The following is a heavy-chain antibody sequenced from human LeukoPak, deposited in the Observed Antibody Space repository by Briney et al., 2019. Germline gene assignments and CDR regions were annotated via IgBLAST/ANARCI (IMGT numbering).Heavy chain of an antibody. Sequence: ASVKVSCKASGYTFTGYYMHWVRQAPGQGLEWMGWINPNSGGTNYVQKFQGRVTMTRDTSISTAYMGLSRLRSDDTAVYYCARGPSDTAMRGRRYFDYWGQGTLVTVSS. V-gene: IGHV1-2*02. CDR3: ARGPSDTAMRGRRYFDY. J-gene: IGHJ4*02. CDR1: GYTFTGYY. CDR2: INPNSGGT. D-gene: IGHD5-18*01.